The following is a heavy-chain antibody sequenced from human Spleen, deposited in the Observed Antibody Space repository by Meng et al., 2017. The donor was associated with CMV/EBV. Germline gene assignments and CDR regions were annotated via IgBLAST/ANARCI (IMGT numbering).Heavy chain of an antibody. V-gene: IGHV3-74*01. D-gene: IGHD3-22*01. CDR2: INSDGSSS. Sequence: GGSLRLSCAASGFTFSRYYMSWVRQAPGKGLLWVSRINSDGSSSNYADSVKGRFTISRDNAKNTLYLQMNSLRAEDTAIYYCASMFYYDSSGPRPYWGQGILVTVSS. J-gene: IGHJ4*02. CDR3: ASMFYYDSSGPRPY. CDR1: GFTFSRYY.